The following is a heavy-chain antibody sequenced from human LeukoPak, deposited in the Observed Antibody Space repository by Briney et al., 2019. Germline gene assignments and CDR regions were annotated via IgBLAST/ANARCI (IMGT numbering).Heavy chain of an antibody. CDR3: ARDRGYDFWSGYYQDAFDI. D-gene: IGHD3-3*01. CDR2: IYHSGST. Sequence: PSETLSLTCTVSGGSISSGGYYWGWIRQPPGKGLEWIGYIYHSGSTYYNPSLKSRVTTSVDRSKNQFSLKLSSVTAADTAVYYCARDRGYDFWSGYYQDAFDIWGQGTMVTVSS. CDR1: GGSISSGGYY. J-gene: IGHJ3*02. V-gene: IGHV4-30-2*01.